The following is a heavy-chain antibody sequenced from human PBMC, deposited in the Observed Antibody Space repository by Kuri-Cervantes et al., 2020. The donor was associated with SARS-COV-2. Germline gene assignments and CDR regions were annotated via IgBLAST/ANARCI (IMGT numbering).Heavy chain of an antibody. CDR3: AKAGDADFWSGYYTVDY. CDR1: GFTFSNYA. J-gene: IGHJ4*02. D-gene: IGHD3-3*01. V-gene: IGHV3-23*01. CDR2: ISGSGGST. Sequence: GESLKISCAASGFTFSNYAMSWVRQAPGKGLEWVSAISGSGGSTYYADSVKGRFTISRDNSKNTLYLQMNSLRAEDTAVYYCAKAGDADFWSGYYTVDYWGQGTLVTVSS.